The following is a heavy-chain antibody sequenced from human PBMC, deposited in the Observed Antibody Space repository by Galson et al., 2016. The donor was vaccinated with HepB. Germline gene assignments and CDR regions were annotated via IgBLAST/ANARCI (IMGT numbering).Heavy chain of an antibody. J-gene: IGHJ6*02. D-gene: IGHD4-11*01. V-gene: IGHV3-23*01. CDR2: ISGSGGST. Sequence: SLRLSCAASEFTVSNFAMSWVRQTPGKGLEWVSVISGSGGSTYYADFVKGRFTISRDNSKNTLYLQMNSLRAEDTAVYYCAKDRRPLGYSNYLYYYYGMDIWGQGTTVTVSS. CDR1: EFTVSNFA. CDR3: AKDRRPLGYSNYLYYYYGMDI.